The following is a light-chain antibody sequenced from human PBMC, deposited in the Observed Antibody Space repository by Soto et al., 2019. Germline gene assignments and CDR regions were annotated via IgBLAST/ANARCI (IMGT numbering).Light chain of an antibody. V-gene: IGKV3-15*01. CDR3: QQYNNWPQT. J-gene: IGKJ1*01. CDR1: QSVSSN. Sequence: EIVMTQSPATLSVSPGERATLSCRASQSVSSNLAWYQQNPGQAPRLLIYGASTRATGIPARFSGSGSGTEFTLNISSLQSEDFAVYYCQQYNNWPQTFGQGTKVEIK. CDR2: GAS.